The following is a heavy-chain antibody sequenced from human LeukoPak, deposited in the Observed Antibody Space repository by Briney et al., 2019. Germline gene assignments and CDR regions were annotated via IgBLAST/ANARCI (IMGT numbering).Heavy chain of an antibody. CDR2: ISSRSSYI. J-gene: IGHJ4*02. Sequence: PGGSLRLSCAAPGFTFSSYSMNWVRQAPGKGLEWVSSISSRSSYIDYADSLKGRFTISRDNAKNSLYLQMNSLRAEDTAVYYCARGKEPVAGSLSHFDYWGQGTLVTVSS. CDR3: ARGKEPVAGSLSHFDY. V-gene: IGHV3-21*01. D-gene: IGHD6-19*01. CDR1: GFTFSSYS.